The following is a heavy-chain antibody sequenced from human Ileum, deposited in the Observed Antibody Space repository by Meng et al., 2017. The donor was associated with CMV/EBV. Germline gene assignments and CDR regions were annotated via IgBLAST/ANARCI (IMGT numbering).Heavy chain of an antibody. J-gene: IGHJ4*02. CDR1: GFTFSTSW. V-gene: IGHV3-7*01. CDR2: FTPDGRDT. CDR3: ARVPRSDLAY. Sequence: GGSLRPSCEASGFTFSTSWMHWIRQVPGKGLEWVAIFTPDGRDTYYVDSVKGRFTISRDNAKDSLYLQMNSLRAEDTALYYCARVPRSDLAYWGQGTLVTVSS.